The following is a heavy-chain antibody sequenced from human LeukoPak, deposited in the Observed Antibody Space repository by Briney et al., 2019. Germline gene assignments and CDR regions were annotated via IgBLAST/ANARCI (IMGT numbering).Heavy chain of an antibody. CDR2: INPNSGGT. Sequence: ASVKVSCKASGYTFTGYYMHWVRQAPGQGLEWMGWINPNSGGTNYAQKFQGRVTMTRDTSISTAYMELSRLRSDDTAVYYCARDRRGDFWSGHNWFDPWGQGTLVTVSS. J-gene: IGHJ5*02. CDR1: GYTFTGYY. V-gene: IGHV1-2*02. D-gene: IGHD3-3*01. CDR3: ARDRRGDFWSGHNWFDP.